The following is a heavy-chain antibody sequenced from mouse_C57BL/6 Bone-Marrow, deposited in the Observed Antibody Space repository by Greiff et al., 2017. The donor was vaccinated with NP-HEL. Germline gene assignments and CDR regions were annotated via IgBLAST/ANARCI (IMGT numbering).Heavy chain of an antibody. CDR2: ISSGGDYI. CDR3: TRVTLPDWYSDV. Sequence: EVQLQESGEGLVKPGGSLKLSCAASGFTFSSYAMSWVRQTPEKRLEWVAYISSGGDYIYYADTVKGRFTISRDNARNTLYLQMSSLKSEDTAMYYCTRVTLPDWYSDVWGTGTTVTVSS. J-gene: IGHJ1*03. CDR1: GFTFSSYA. V-gene: IGHV5-9-1*02. D-gene: IGHD2-12*01.